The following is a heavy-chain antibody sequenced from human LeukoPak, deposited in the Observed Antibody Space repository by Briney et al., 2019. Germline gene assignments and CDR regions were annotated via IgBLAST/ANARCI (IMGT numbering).Heavy chain of an antibody. V-gene: IGHV3-30*03. J-gene: IGHJ3*02. CDR2: ISYDGSKK. Sequence: GGSLRLSCAASGFTFSNYGMHWVRQAPGKGLEWVAVISYDGSKKHYADSVKGRFTISRDNSKTTLYLQMNSLRAEDTAVYYCASGRSGSYAFDIWGQGTMVTVSS. CDR3: ASGRSGSYAFDI. CDR1: GFTFSNYG. D-gene: IGHD3-10*01.